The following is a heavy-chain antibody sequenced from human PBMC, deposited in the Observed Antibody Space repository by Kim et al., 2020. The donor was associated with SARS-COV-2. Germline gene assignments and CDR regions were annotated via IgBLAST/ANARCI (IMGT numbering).Heavy chain of an antibody. V-gene: IGHV7-4-1*02. J-gene: IGHJ6*02. CDR1: GYTFTSYA. D-gene: IGHD3-10*01. Sequence: ASVKVSCKASGYTFTSYAMNWVRQAPGQGLEWMGWINPNTGNPTYAQGFTGRFVFSLDTSVSRAYLQISSLKAEDTAVYYCAREDKFPVFLWFGELYYYGMDVWGQGTTVTVSS. CDR2: INPNTGNP. CDR3: AREDKFPVFLWFGELYYYGMDV.